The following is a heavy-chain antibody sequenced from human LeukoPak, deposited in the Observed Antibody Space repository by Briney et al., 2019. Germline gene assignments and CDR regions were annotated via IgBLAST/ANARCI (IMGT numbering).Heavy chain of an antibody. CDR1: GFCFSTYA. J-gene: IGHJ6*02. D-gene: IGHD3-10*01. V-gene: IGHV3-23*01. CDR3: AKKGDEDVDNEGDCYYYGMDV. Sequence: GGSLRLSCVASGFCFSTYAMNWVRQAPGEGLEWVSVISKGGTYIHYAASMEGRLNNSRDKSKNTLYVQMNSLRVEDTAVYYCAKKGDEDVDNEGDCYYYGMDVWGPGTTVTVSS. CDR2: ISKGGTYI.